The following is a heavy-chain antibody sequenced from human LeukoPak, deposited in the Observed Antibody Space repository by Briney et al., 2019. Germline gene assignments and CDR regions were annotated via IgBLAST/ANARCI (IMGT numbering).Heavy chain of an antibody. J-gene: IGHJ6*02. CDR1: GFTFSSFW. D-gene: IGHD3-16*01. CDR2: IKHDGSET. Sequence: GGSLRLSCAASGFTFSSFWMTWVRQTPGKGLEWVANIKHDGSETNYVDSVKGRFTISRDNAKNSLHLQMNSLRVEDTAVYYCAKNGGPHGMDVWGQGTTVTVSS. V-gene: IGHV3-7*02. CDR3: AKNGGPHGMDV.